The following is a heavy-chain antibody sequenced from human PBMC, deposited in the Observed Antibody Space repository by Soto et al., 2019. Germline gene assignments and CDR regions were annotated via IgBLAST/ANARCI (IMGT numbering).Heavy chain of an antibody. CDR2: INPNSGGT. D-gene: IGHD2-15*01. V-gene: IGHV1-2*02. CDR1: GYTFTCYY. Sequence: GASVKVSCKASGYTFTCYYMHWGRQAPGQGLEWMGWINPNSGGTNYAQKFQGRVTMTRDTSISTAYMELSRLRSDDTAVYYCAREGDYCSGGSCHQGFDPWGQGTLVTVSS. CDR3: AREGDYCSGGSCHQGFDP. J-gene: IGHJ5*02.